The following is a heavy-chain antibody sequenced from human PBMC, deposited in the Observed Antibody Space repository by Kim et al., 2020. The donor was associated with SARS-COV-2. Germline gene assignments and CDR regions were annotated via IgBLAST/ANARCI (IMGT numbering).Heavy chain of an antibody. CDR1: DDYIRSGDYH. CDR3: ARAYFDWCFAP. J-gene: IGHJ5*02. D-gene: IGHD3-9*01. Sequence: SETLSLTCTVSDDYIRSGDYHWSWIRQPPGKGLEWIGNIHYTGTTRYNPSLKSRFTISIDTSKNQFSLTVTSVTAADTAVYYCARAYFDWCFAPWGQVAPVTVPS. CDR2: IHYTGTT. V-gene: IGHV4-30-4*01.